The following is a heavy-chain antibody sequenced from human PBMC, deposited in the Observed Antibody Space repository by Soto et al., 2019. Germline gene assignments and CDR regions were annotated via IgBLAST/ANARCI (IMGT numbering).Heavy chain of an antibody. CDR1: GFRFDDYA. CDR2: INWKSDNI. J-gene: IGHJ4*02. D-gene: IGHD3-10*01. Sequence: EVQLVESGGGLVQPGRSLRLSCAASGFRFDDYAMHWVRQVPGKGLEWVSGINWKSDNIDYADSVRGRFTISRDNAKNSLYLQMNSLRPGDTALYYCAKDGGGSGSSPDHFDYWGQGTQVTVSS. CDR3: AKDGGGSGSSPDHFDY. V-gene: IGHV3-9*01.